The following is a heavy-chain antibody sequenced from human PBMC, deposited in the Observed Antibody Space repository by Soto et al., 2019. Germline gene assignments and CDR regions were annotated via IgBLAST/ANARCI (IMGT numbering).Heavy chain of an antibody. V-gene: IGHV3-23*01. Sequence: GGSQRLSFAAAEFAFSRYAMSWVRQAPGMGLEWVSPISGSGDITYYAESVEGRFTISRDNSKNTLYLQMNSLRAEDTAVYYCAKATSGWYLGAFDIWGQGTMVTVSS. D-gene: IGHD6-19*01. CDR3: AKATSGWYLGAFDI. J-gene: IGHJ3*02. CDR1: EFAFSRYA. CDR2: ISGSGDIT.